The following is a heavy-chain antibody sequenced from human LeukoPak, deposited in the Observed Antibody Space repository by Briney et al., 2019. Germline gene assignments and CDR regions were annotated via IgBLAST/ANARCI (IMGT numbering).Heavy chain of an antibody. Sequence: GESLKISCKTSGYSFTSYWIVWVRQTPGKGLEWIGIVYPGDSDTRYNPSFQGQVTISADKSTATAFLHLSDLRASDTAIYYCGRHMNNLQLWLDYWGQGTVVTVSS. V-gene: IGHV5-51*01. CDR1: GYSFTSYW. J-gene: IGHJ4*02. CDR2: VYPGDSDT. CDR3: GRHMNNLQLWLDY. D-gene: IGHD1/OR15-1a*01.